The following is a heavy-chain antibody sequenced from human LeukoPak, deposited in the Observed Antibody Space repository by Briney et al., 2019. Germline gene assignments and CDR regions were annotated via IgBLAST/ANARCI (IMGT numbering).Heavy chain of an antibody. Sequence: SETLSLTCTVSGDSISSGAYYWSWIRQHPGKALERIGYIYYSGRTYYNSSLKSRVTISVDTSKNQFSLKLSSVTAADTDVYYCARFYGDYKNWFDPWGQGTLVTVSS. CDR2: IYYSGRT. CDR1: GDSISSGAYY. D-gene: IGHD4-17*01. V-gene: IGHV4-31*03. CDR3: ARFYGDYKNWFDP. J-gene: IGHJ5*02.